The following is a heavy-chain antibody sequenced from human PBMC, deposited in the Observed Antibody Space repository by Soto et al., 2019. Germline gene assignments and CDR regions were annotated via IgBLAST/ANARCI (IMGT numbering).Heavy chain of an antibody. CDR2: ISYDGSSK. CDR1: GFTFSSYA. J-gene: IGHJ4*02. CDR3: AKELERNFDY. V-gene: IGHV3-30-3*01. Sequence: QVQLVESGGGVVQPGRSLRLSCAASGFTFSSYAMHWVRQAPGKGLEWVAVISYDGSSKNYADSVKGRFTISRDNFKDTLYLQMNSLRAEDTGVYYCAKELERNFDYLGQGTLVPVSS. D-gene: IGHD1-1*01.